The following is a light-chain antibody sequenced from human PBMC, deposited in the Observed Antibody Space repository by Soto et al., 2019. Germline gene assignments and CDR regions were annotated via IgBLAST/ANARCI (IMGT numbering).Light chain of an antibody. CDR2: GVS. CDR1: QSVTSN. Sequence: EIVLTQSSATLSLSPGERATLSCRASQSVTSNALAWYQQKPGQAPRLLIHGVSSRATGIPDRFSGSGSGTDFTLTISSLEPEDFAVYYCQQRSKWPLTFGGGTKVEIK. V-gene: IGKV3-11*01. CDR3: QQRSKWPLT. J-gene: IGKJ4*01.